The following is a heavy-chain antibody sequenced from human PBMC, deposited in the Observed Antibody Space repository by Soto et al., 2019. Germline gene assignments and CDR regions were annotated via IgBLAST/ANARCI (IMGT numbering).Heavy chain of an antibody. J-gene: IGHJ3*02. Sequence: SETLSLTCTVSGGSISSSSYYWGWIRQPPGKGLEWIGSIYYSGSTYYNPSLKSRVTISLDTSKNQFSLKLSSVTAADTAVYYCARHLGKGYCSGGSCYDAFDIWGQGTMVTVSS. CDR1: GGSISSSSYY. D-gene: IGHD2-15*01. V-gene: IGHV4-39*01. CDR3: ARHLGKGYCSGGSCYDAFDI. CDR2: IYYSGST.